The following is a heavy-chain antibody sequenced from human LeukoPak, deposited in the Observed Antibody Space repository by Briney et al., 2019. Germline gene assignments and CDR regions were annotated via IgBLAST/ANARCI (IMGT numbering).Heavy chain of an antibody. Sequence: GGSLRLSCAASGFTFSSYAMSWVRQAPGKGLEWVSAISGSGGSTYYADSVKGRFTISRDNSKSTLYLQMNSLRAEDTAVYYCAKGNLALQTGTRYYYYYMDVWGKGTTVTVSS. CDR3: AKGNLALQTGTRYYYYYMDV. D-gene: IGHD1-7*01. V-gene: IGHV3-23*01. CDR2: ISGSGGST. J-gene: IGHJ6*03. CDR1: GFTFSSYA.